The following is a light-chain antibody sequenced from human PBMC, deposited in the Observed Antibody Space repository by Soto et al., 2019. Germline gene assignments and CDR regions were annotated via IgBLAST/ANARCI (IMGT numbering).Light chain of an antibody. CDR1: QSVSSSY. J-gene: IGKJ5*01. Sequence: EIVMTQSPATLSLSPGESATLSCRASQSVSSSYLAWYQQKPGQAPRLLIYDASNRATGIPARFSGSGSGTDFTLTISSLEPEDFAVYYCQQRSNWPPITFGQGTRLEIK. CDR2: DAS. CDR3: QQRSNWPPIT. V-gene: IGKV3-11*01.